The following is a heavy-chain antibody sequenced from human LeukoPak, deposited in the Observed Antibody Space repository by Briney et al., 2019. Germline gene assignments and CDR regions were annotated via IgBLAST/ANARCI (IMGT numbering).Heavy chain of an antibody. CDR2: IYTSGST. CDR3: ARARYCSSTSCYALGLDWFDP. Sequence: PSETLSLTCTVSGGSISSYYWSWIRQPPGKGLEWIGYIYTSGSTNYNPSLKSRVTISVDTSKNQFSLKLSSVTAADTAVYYCARARYCSSTSCYALGLDWFDPWGQGTLVTVSS. J-gene: IGHJ5*02. D-gene: IGHD2-2*01. V-gene: IGHV4-4*09. CDR1: GGSISSYY.